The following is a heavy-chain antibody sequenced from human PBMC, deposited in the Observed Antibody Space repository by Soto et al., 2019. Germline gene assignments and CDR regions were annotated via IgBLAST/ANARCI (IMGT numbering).Heavy chain of an antibody. V-gene: IGHV3-15*07. D-gene: IGHD6-13*01. CDR2: IKSKTDGGTT. CDR1: GFTFSNAW. J-gene: IGHJ4*02. CDR3: TTRIAAAGHWVLVFDY. Sequence: EVQLVESGGGLVKPGGSLRLSCAASGFTFSNAWMNWVRQAPGKGLEWVGRIKSKTDGGTTDYAAPVKGRFTISRDDSKNTLYLQMNSLKTEDSAVYYCTTRIAAAGHWVLVFDYWGQGTLVTVSS.